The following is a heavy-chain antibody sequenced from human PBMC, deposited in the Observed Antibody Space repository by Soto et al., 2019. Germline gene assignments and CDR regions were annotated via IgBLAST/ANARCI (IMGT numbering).Heavy chain of an antibody. CDR1: GGSISSSSSY. CDR3: ARGGMRYYYYYGMDV. V-gene: IGHV4-39*01. D-gene: IGHD1-20*01. CDR2: FYFSGST. J-gene: IGHJ6*02. Sequence: SETLSLTCTISGGSISSSSSYWGWNRQPPGKGLEWIGSFYFSGSTYHNPSLKSRITISVDTSKNQFSLKLSSVTAADTAVYYCARGGMRYYYYYGMDVWGQGTSVT.